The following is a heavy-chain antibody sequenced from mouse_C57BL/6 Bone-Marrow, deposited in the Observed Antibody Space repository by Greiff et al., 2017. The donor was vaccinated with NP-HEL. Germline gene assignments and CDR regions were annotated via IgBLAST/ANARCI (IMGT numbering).Heavy chain of an antibody. CDR2: ISSGSSTI. CDR3: ARWGSSWYFDV. V-gene: IGHV5-17*01. Sequence: VQLKESGGGLVKPGGSLKLSCAASGFTFSDYGMHWVRQAPEKGLEWVAYISSGSSTIYYADTVKGRFTISRDNAKNTLFLQMTSLRSEDTAMYYCARWGSSWYFDVWGTGTTVTVSS. D-gene: IGHD1-1*01. J-gene: IGHJ1*03. CDR1: GFTFSDYG.